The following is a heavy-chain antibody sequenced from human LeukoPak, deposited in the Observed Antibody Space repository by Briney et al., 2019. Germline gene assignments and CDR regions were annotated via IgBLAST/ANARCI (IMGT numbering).Heavy chain of an antibody. CDR3: ARQRSGHFDY. V-gene: IGHV4-39*01. J-gene: IGHJ4*02. CDR2: IYYSGST. CDR1: GGSISSSSYY. Sequence: SETLSLTCTVSGGSISSSSYYWGWIRQPPGKGLEWIGSIYYSGSTYYNPSLKSRVTISVDTSKNKFSLKLSSVTAADTAVYYCARQRSGHFDYWGQGTLVTVSS.